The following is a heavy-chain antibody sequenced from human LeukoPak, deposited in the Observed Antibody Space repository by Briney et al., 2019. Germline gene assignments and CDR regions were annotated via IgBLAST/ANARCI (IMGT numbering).Heavy chain of an antibody. CDR3: AKDATPYY. CDR1: GFSFDSFA. CDR2: ISGSGGST. J-gene: IGHJ4*02. D-gene: IGHD1-26*01. Sequence: SGGSLRLSCAASGFSFDSFAMTWVRQAPGKRLEWVSGISGSGGSTYYADSVKGRFTISRDNFKNTLHLQMNSLRAEDTAVYYCAKDATPYYWGQGTLVTVSS. V-gene: IGHV3-23*01.